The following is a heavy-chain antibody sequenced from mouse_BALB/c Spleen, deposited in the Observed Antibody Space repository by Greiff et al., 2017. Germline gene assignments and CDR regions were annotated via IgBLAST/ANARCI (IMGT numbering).Heavy chain of an antibody. CDR1: GFNIKDYY. J-gene: IGHJ4*01. V-gene: IGHV14-4*02. CDR2: IDPENGDT. Sequence: EVQLQQSGAELVRSGASVKLSCTASGFNIKDYYMHWVKQRPEQGLEWIGWIDPENGDTEYATKFQGKATMTADTTSNTAYLQLSSLTSEDTAVYYCNGGNYYAMDYWGQGTSVTVSS. CDR3: NGGNYYAMDY. D-gene: IGHD2-1*01.